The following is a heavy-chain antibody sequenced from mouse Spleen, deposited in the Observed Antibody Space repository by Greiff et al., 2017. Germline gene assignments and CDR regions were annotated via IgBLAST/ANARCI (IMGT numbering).Heavy chain of an antibody. CDR2: IDPANGNT. CDR3: APYYGSSYVRFAY. Sequence: VQLQQSVAELVRPGASVKLSCTASGFNIKNTYMHWVKQRPEQGLEWIGRIDPANGNTKYAPKFQGKATITADTSSNTAYLQLSSLTSEDTAIYYCAPYYGSSYVRFAYWGQGTLVTVSA. D-gene: IGHD1-1*01. V-gene: IGHV14-3*01. J-gene: IGHJ3*01. CDR1: GFNIKNTY.